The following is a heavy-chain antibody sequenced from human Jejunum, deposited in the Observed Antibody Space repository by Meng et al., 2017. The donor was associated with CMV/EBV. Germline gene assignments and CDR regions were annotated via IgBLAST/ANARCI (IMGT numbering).Heavy chain of an antibody. CDR2: ISVSGGST. CDR3: AKHLGYGDYGDY. J-gene: IGHJ4*02. V-gene: IGHV3-23*01. Sequence: VVSVLTFRSYAMSWVRQAPGKGLEWVSSISVSGGSTFYADSVKGRFTISREDSKNTMYLQMNSLRAEDTALYYCAKHLGYGDYGDYWGQGTLVTVSS. D-gene: IGHD4-17*01. CDR1: VLTFRSYA.